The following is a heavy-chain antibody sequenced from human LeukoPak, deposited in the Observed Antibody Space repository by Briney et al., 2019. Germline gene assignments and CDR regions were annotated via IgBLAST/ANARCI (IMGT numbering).Heavy chain of an antibody. CDR1: GGSISSYY. CDR3: ARESRRTGDFDY. Sequence: SETLSLTCTVSGGSISSYYWSWIRQPAGKGLEWIGRIYTSGSTNYNPSLMSRVTMSVDTSKNQFSLKLSSVTAADTAVYYCARESRRTGDFDYWGQGTLVTVSS. D-gene: IGHD7-27*01. CDR2: IYTSGST. J-gene: IGHJ4*02. V-gene: IGHV4-4*07.